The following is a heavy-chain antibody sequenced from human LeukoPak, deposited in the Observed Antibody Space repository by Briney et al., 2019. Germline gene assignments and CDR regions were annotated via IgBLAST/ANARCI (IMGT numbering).Heavy chain of an antibody. V-gene: IGHV3-23*01. D-gene: IGHD3-10*01. Sequence: PGGSLRLSCAASGFTFSSYTMSWVRQGPPKGLEWVSAISASGGNTYYADSVRGRFTISRDNSKNTLYLQMNSLRAEDTAVYYCANYITMVRGLIIDDYFDYWGQGTLVTVSS. CDR2: ISASGGNT. CDR1: GFTFSSYT. J-gene: IGHJ4*02. CDR3: ANYITMVRGLIIDDYFDY.